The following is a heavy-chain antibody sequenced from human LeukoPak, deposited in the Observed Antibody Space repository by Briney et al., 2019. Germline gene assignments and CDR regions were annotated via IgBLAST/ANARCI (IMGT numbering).Heavy chain of an antibody. D-gene: IGHD3-9*01. J-gene: IGHJ4*02. CDR1: GGTFNNYG. Sequence: ASVKVSCKASGGTFNNYGVFWVRQAPGQGLEWMGWMNPNSGNTGYAQKFQGRVTMTRNTSISTAYMELSSLRSEDTAVYYCARLGTDILTGGEADYWGQGTLVTVSS. V-gene: IGHV1-8*01. CDR3: ARLGTDILTGGEADY. CDR2: MNPNSGNT.